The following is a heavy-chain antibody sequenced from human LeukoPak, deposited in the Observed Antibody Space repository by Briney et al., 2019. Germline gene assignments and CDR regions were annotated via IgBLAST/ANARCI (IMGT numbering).Heavy chain of an antibody. CDR2: IIPIFGTA. Sequence: ASVKVSCKASGGTFSSYAISWVRQAPGQGLEWMGGIIPIFGTANYAQKFQGRVTITADEPTSTAYMELSSLRSEDTAVYYCARARERYPNWFDPWGQGTLVTVSS. D-gene: IGHD1-1*01. V-gene: IGHV1-69*13. CDR3: ARARERYPNWFDP. J-gene: IGHJ5*02. CDR1: GGTFSSYA.